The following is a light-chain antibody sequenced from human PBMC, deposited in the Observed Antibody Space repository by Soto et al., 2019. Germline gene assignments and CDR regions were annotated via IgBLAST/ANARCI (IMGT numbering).Light chain of an antibody. Sequence: EIVLTQSPGTLSLSPGERATLSCSTSQSVSNNYLAWYQQKPGQAPRILIYGASNRATGIPDRFGGSGSGTDFTLTISRLEPEYFALSYCQQYGSSGTFGQGTKVDIK. J-gene: IGKJ1*01. CDR3: QQYGSSGT. V-gene: IGKV3-20*01. CDR1: QSVSNNY. CDR2: GAS.